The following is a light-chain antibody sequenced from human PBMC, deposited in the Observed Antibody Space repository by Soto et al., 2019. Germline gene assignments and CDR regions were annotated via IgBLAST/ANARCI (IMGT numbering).Light chain of an antibody. CDR3: QQYYSSPPWT. Sequence: DIVLTQSPDSLAVSLGERATINCKSSQSVLYSSNNENYLAWYQQRQGQPPKLVIFGASTRESGVPDRFSGGGSGTDFSLTINSLXXKDVAVYYCQQYYSSPPWTFGQGTKVEIK. V-gene: IGKV4-1*01. CDR1: QSVLYSSNNENY. J-gene: IGKJ1*01. CDR2: GAS.